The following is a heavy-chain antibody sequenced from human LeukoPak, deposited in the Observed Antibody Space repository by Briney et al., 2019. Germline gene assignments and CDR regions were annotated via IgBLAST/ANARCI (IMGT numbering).Heavy chain of an antibody. V-gene: IGHV4-59*01. CDR2: IYYSGST. CDR3: ARGRDYGGNPFDY. Sequence: SETLSLTCTVSGGSISSYYWSWIRRPPGKGLEWIGYIYYSGSTNYNPSLKSRVTISVDTSKNQFSLKLSSVTAADTAVYYCARGRDYGGNPFDYWGQGTLVTVSS. CDR1: GGSISSYY. J-gene: IGHJ4*02. D-gene: IGHD4-23*01.